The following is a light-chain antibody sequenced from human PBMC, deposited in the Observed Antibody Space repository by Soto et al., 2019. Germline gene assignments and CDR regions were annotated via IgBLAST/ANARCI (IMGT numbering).Light chain of an antibody. CDR2: EDS. V-gene: IGLV2-23*02. CDR3: CSYAGSSTFVV. J-gene: IGLJ2*01. Sequence: QSALTQPASVSGSPGQSITISCTGTSSDVGSYNLVSWYQQHPGKAPKLVIYEDSKRHSGVSNRFSGSKSGNTASLTVSGLQAEDEADYYCCSYAGSSTFVVFGGGTKLTVL. CDR1: SSDVGSYNL.